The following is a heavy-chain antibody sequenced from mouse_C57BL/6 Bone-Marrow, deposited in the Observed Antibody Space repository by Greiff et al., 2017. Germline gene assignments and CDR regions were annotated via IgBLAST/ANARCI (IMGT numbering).Heavy chain of an antibody. J-gene: IGHJ1*03. CDR3: AREEVYYGSSYDWYFDV. CDR2: IYPGDGDT. V-gene: IGHV1-82*01. Sequence: VKLMESGPELVKPGASVKISCKASGYAFSSSWMNWVKQRPGKGLEWIGRIYPGDGDTNYNGKFKGKATLTADKSSSTAYMQLSSLTSEDSAVYFCAREEVYYGSSYDWYFDVWGTGTTVTVSS. CDR1: GYAFSSSW. D-gene: IGHD1-1*01.